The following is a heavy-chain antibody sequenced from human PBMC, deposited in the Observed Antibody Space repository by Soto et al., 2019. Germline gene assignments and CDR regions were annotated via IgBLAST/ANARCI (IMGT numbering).Heavy chain of an antibody. Sequence: QVQLVQSGAEVKKPGASVKVSCKASGFTFTSYYFHWVRQAPGQGLEWMGIINPSDGTTTYAQKFQGRVTMTRDTSTSTVYMELSSLRSEDAAVYYCGTSELVNYAFDVWGQGTMVTVSS. J-gene: IGHJ3*01. CDR3: GTSELVNYAFDV. CDR2: INPSDGTT. D-gene: IGHD1-26*01. V-gene: IGHV1-46*03. CDR1: GFTFTSYY.